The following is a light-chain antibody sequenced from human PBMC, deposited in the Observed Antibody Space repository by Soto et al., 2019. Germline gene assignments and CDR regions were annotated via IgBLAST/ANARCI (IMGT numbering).Light chain of an antibody. Sequence: EIVMTQSPATLSLSPGDRATLSCRASQFVSSNYLSWYQQKPGQAPRLLIYDTSTRATGIPARFSGSGSGTEFTLTISSLKPEDFAVYYCQQYSNWPPITFGQGTRLEIK. J-gene: IGKJ5*01. CDR3: QQYSNWPPIT. CDR2: DTS. CDR1: QFVSSNY. V-gene: IGKV3D-7*01.